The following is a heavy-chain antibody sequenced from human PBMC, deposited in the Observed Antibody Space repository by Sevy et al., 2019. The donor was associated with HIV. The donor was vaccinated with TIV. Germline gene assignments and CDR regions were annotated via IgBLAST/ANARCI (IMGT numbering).Heavy chain of an antibody. CDR1: GGSISSSETY. V-gene: IGHV4-30-4*01. J-gene: IGHJ4*02. CDR2: IHYSGGT. Sequence: SETLSLTCTVSGGSISSSETYWSWIRQPPGKGLEWIGYIHYSGGTYYNPFLKSRVAMSVDTSEKQFSLKLSLLTAADTAVYYCASRRGYTYGPFDYWGQGTLVTVSS. D-gene: IGHD5-12*01. CDR3: ASRRGYTYGPFDY.